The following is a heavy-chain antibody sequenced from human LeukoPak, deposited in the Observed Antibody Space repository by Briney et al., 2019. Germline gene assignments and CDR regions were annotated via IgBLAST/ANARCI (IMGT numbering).Heavy chain of an antibody. J-gene: IGHJ3*02. CDR3: ARELVGELSLDDAFDI. CDR2: IKQDGSEK. Sequence: GGSLRLSCAASGFSFSSYWMNWVRQAPGKGLEWVANIKQDGSEKYYVDSVKGRFTISRDNSKNTLYLQMNSLRAEDTAVYYCARELVGELSLDDAFDIWGQGTMVTVSS. D-gene: IGHD3-16*02. CDR1: GFSFSSYW. V-gene: IGHV3-7*01.